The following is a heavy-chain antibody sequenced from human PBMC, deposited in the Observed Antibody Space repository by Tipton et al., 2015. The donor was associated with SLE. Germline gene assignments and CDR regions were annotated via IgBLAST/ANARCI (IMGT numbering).Heavy chain of an antibody. D-gene: IGHD4-23*01. CDR3: AKDLAMVVTLAPFDY. CDR2: ISWNSGSI. V-gene: IGHV3-9*01. CDR1: GFTFDDYA. Sequence: SLRLSCATSGFTFDDYAMHWVRQAPGKGLEWVSGISWNSGSIGYADSVKGRFTISRDNANNSLYLQMNSLRPEDTALYYCAKDLAMVVTLAPFDYWGQVTLVTVSS. J-gene: IGHJ4*02.